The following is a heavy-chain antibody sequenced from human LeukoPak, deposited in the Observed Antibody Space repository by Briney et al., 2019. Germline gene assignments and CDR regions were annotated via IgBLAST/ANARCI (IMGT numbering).Heavy chain of an antibody. D-gene: IGHD2-2*01. Sequence: GGSLRLSCVASGFTFSSYWMTWVRQAPGKGLEWVANIKTDGSLTYYVDSVKGRFTISRDNAKNSLYLQMNSLRAEDTAVYYCAIQNQLLWPFDYWGQGTLVTVSS. CDR3: AIQNQLLWPFDY. V-gene: IGHV3-7*01. CDR1: GFTFSSYW. CDR2: IKTDGSLT. J-gene: IGHJ4*02.